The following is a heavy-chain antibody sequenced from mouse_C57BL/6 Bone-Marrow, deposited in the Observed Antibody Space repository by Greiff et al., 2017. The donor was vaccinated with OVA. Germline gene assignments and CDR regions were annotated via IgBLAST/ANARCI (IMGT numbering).Heavy chain of an antibody. CDR1: GFTFSSYG. Sequence: EVKLQESGGDLVKPGGSLKLSCAASGFTFSSYGMSWFRQTPDKRLEWVATISSGGSYTSYPDSVNGRFTISRDNAKNTLYLQISSLKSEDTAMYYCAIYGSSPMNYWGQGTSVTVSS. CDR3: AIYGSSPMNY. CDR2: ISSGGSYT. V-gene: IGHV5-6*01. D-gene: IGHD1-1*01. J-gene: IGHJ4*01.